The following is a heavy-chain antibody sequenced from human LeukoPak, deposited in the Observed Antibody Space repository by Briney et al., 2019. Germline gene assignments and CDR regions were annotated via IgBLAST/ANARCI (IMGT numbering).Heavy chain of an antibody. D-gene: IGHD3-22*01. Sequence: SETLSLTCAVSGGSISSGGYSWSWIRQPPGKGLEWIGYIYHSGSTYYNPSLKSRVTISVDRSKNQFSLKLSSVTAADTAVYYCARVLKAWLTYGDAFDIWGQGTMVTVSS. V-gene: IGHV4-30-2*01. CDR3: ARVLKAWLTYGDAFDI. CDR2: IYHSGST. CDR1: GGSISSGGYS. J-gene: IGHJ3*02.